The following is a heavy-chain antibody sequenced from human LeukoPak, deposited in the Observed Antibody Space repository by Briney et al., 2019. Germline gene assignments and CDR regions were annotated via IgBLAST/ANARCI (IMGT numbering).Heavy chain of an antibody. CDR2: MYPSSGNT. CDR1: VYTFTRYD. J-gene: IGHJ5*02. CDR3: ARRSPYRVRGPIGTWFDP. Sequence: GASLKVSCKASVYTFTRYDINWVRQATGQGLEWMGWMYPSSGNTGYAQKFKGRVTMTRNTSTSTAYMELRSLRSEDTAVYYCARRSPYRVRGPIGTWFDPWGQGTLVTVSS. D-gene: IGHD3-10*01. V-gene: IGHV1-8*01.